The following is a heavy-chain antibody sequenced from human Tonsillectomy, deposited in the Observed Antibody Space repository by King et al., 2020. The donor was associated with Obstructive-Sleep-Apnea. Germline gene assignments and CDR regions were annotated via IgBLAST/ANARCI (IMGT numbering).Heavy chain of an antibody. CDR1: GGSISSSSYY. Sequence: QLQESGPGLVKPSETMSLTCTVSGGSISSSSYYWGWIRQPPGKGLVWIGNIYYSGSTYYNPSLKSRVTISVDTSKNQFSLKLSSVTAADTAVYYCARVTAMGNFDYWGQGTLVTVSS. V-gene: IGHV4-39*07. CDR2: IYYSGST. CDR3: ARVTAMGNFDY. J-gene: IGHJ4*02. D-gene: IGHD5-18*01.